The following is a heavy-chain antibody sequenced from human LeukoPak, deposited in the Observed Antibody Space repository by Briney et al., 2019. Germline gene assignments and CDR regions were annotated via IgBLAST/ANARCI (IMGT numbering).Heavy chain of an antibody. CDR1: GFTFISYA. V-gene: IGHV3-30*04. CDR3: ARDRSSVAAAGYGMDV. D-gene: IGHD6-13*01. CDR2: ISYDGSNK. Sequence: GRSLRFSCAASGFTFISYAMHWVRQAQGKGLEWVAVISYDGSNKYYADSVKGRFTISRDNSKNTLYLQMNSLRAEDTAVYYCARDRSSVAAAGYGMDVWGQGTTVTVSS. J-gene: IGHJ6*02.